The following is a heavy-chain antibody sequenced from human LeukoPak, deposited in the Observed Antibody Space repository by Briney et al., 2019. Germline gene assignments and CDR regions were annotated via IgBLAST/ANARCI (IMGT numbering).Heavy chain of an antibody. CDR1: GYTFTGYY. J-gene: IGHJ4*02. V-gene: IGHV1-2*02. Sequence: ASVKVSCKASGYTFTGYYMHWVRQAPGQGLEWMGWINPNSGGTNYAQTFQGRVTMTRDTSISTAYMELSSLRSDDTAVYYCARDRQYILWFGELIFDYWGQGTLVTVSS. CDR2: INPNSGGT. D-gene: IGHD3-10*01. CDR3: ARDRQYILWFGELIFDY.